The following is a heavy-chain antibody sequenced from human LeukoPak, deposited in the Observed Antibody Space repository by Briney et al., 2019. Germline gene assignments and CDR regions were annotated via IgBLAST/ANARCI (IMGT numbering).Heavy chain of an antibody. J-gene: IGHJ6*03. CDR3: ARHVVDIVVVPAAIRRRSSHHMDV. D-gene: IGHD2-2*03. Sequence: KPSQTLSLTCTVSGGSISSGDYYWSWIRQPPGKGLEWIGYIYYSGSTYYNPSLKSRVTISVDTSKNQFSLKLSSVTAADTAVYYCARHVVDIVVVPAAIRRRSSHHMDVWGKGTTVTVSS. V-gene: IGHV4-30-4*01. CDR1: GGSISSGDYY. CDR2: IYYSGST.